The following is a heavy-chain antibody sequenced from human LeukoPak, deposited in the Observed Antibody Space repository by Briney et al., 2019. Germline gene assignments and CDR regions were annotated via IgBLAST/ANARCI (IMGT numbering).Heavy chain of an antibody. CDR3: ARDKSAWLDY. Sequence: GGSLRLSCAASGFTFSSYSTNWVRQAPGKGLEWVSSISSSSSYIYYADSVKGRFTISRDNAKNSLYLQMNSLRAEDTAVYYCARDKSAWLDYWGQGTLVTVSS. V-gene: IGHV3-21*01. CDR1: GFTFSSYS. CDR2: ISSSSSYI. J-gene: IGHJ4*02. D-gene: IGHD5-12*01.